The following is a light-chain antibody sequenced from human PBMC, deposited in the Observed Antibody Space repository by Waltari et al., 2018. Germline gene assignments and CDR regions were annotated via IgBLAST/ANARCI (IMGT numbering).Light chain of an antibody. V-gene: IGKV1-33*01. Sequence: DIQMTQSPSSLSASVGDRVTITCQASQDISNYLNWYQQKPGKAPKLLIYDASNLETGVPSRFSGSGSGTDFTFTISSLQPEDIATYYCQQYGNRYTFGQGTKLEIK. CDR3: QQYGNRYT. CDR1: QDISNY. CDR2: DAS. J-gene: IGKJ2*01.